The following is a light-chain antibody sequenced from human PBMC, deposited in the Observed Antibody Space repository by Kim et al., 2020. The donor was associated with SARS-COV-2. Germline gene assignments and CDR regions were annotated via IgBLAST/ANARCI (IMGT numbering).Light chain of an antibody. CDR2: VNSDGSH. Sequence: QPVLTQSPSASASLGASVKLTCTLSSGHSTYAIAWHQQQPEKGPRYLMKVNSDGSHSKGDGIPDRFSGSSSGAERYLTISSLHSEDEADYYCQTWDSGPWVFGGGTQLTVL. CDR1: SGHSTYA. CDR3: QTWDSGPWV. J-gene: IGLJ3*02. V-gene: IGLV4-69*01.